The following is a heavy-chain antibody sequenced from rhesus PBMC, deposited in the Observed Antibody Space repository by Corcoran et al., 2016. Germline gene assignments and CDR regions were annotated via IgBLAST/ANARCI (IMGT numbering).Heavy chain of an antibody. J-gene: IGHJ4*01. CDR3: ASAVTGTNYFDY. CDR2: IYGSGESN. V-gene: IGHV4S14*01. D-gene: IGHD1-26*01. Sequence: QVQLQESGPGLVKPSETLSLTCAVSGGSISGYYYWSWIRQPPGKGLEWIGSIYGSGESNYLNPSLKSRVTLSVDTSKNQCSLKVSSGTAADTAGYYCASAVTGTNYFDYWGQGVLVTVSS. CDR1: GGSISGYYY.